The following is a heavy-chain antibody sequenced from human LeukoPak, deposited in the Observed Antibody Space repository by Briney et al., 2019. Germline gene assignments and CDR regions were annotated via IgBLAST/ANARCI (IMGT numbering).Heavy chain of an antibody. Sequence: SETLSLTCAVYGGSVSGYYWSWIRQPPGKGLEWIGEINHSGSTNYNPSLKSRVTISVDTSKNQFSLKLSSVTAADTAVYYCARSYHSWNYYMDVWGKGTTVTVSS. CDR3: ARSYHSWNYYMDV. CDR1: GGSVSGYY. D-gene: IGHD1-20*01. V-gene: IGHV4-34*01. CDR2: INHSGST. J-gene: IGHJ6*03.